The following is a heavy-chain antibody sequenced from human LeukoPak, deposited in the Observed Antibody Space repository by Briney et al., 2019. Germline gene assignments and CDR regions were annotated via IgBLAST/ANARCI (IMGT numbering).Heavy chain of an antibody. CDR1: GGTFSSYA. CDR2: IIPILGIA. Sequence: SVKVSCKASGGTFSSYAISWVRQAPGQGLEWMGRIIPILGIANYAQKFQGRVTITADKSTSTAYMELSSLRSDDTAVYYCARGSLRAAGTSAFDYWGQGTLVTVSS. J-gene: IGHJ4*02. V-gene: IGHV1-69*04. D-gene: IGHD6-19*01. CDR3: ARGSLRAAGTSAFDY.